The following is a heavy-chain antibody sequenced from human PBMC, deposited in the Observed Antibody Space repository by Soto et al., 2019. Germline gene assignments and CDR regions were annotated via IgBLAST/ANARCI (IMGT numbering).Heavy chain of an antibody. V-gene: IGHV4-39*07. J-gene: IGHJ4*02. D-gene: IGHD3-10*01. CDR3: ARGASRGEFFDY. Sequence: SETLSLTCTVSGGSISSSSYYWGWIRQPPGKGLEWIGSIYYSGSTYYNPSLKSRVTISVDTSKNQFSLKLSSVTAADKAVEFCARGASRGEFFDYWGQGTLVTVSS. CDR2: IYYSGST. CDR1: GGSISSSSYY.